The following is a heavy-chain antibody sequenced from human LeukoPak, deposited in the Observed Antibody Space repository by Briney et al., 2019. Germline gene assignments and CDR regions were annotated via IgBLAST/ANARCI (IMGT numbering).Heavy chain of an antibody. CDR1: GGSISSSSYY. D-gene: IGHD3-10*01. CDR3: ARRQSITMVRGVIITGYYFDY. V-gene: IGHV4-39*07. J-gene: IGHJ4*02. Sequence: SETLSLTCTVSGGSISSSSYYWGWIRQPPGKGLEWIGSIYYSGSTYYNPSLKSRVTISVDTSKNQFSLKLSSVTAADAAVYYCARRQSITMVRGVIITGYYFDYWGQGTLVTVSS. CDR2: IYYSGST.